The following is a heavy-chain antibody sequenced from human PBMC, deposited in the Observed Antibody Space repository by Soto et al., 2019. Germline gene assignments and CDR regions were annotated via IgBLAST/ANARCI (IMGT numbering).Heavy chain of an antibody. CDR2: IYYSGST. J-gene: IGHJ5*02. CDR1: GGSISSYY. V-gene: IGHV4-59*01. CDR3: ARGRPYCTKGVCYHNLNWFDP. Sequence: SETLSLTCTVSGGSISSYYWSWIRQPPGKGLEWIGYIYYSGSTNYNPSLKSRVTISVDTSKNQFSLKLSSVTAADTAVYYCARGRPYCTKGVCYHNLNWFDPWGKGTLVPVAS. D-gene: IGHD2-8*01.